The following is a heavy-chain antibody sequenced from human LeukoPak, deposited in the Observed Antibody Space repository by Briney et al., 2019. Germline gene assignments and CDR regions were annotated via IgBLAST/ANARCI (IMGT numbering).Heavy chain of an antibody. CDR3: ASSPSSTLYYFDY. CDR2: INHSGST. V-gene: IGHV4-34*01. D-gene: IGHD2-2*01. J-gene: IGHJ4*02. Sequence: SETLSLTCAVYGGSFSGYYWSWIRQPPGKGLEWIGEINHSGSTNYNPSLKSRVTISVDTSENQFSLKLSSVTAADTAVYYCASSPSSTLYYFDYWGQGTLVTVSS. CDR1: GGSFSGYY.